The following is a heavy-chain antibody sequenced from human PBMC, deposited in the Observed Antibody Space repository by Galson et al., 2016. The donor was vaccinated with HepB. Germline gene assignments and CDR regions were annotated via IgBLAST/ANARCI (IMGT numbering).Heavy chain of an antibody. Sequence: SLRLSCAGSGLSLSPYAMSWGRQAPGKGLEWVLGISASGGSKTYADSVRGRFIISRDNSNNKLFLQMNSLTTEDTAIYFCAKDRLSGHGDYSWGIFDIWGRGTEVTVSS. CDR2: ISASGGSK. D-gene: IGHD4-17*01. J-gene: IGHJ3*02. CDR3: AKDRLSGHGDYSWGIFDI. CDR1: GLSLSPYA. V-gene: IGHV3-23*01.